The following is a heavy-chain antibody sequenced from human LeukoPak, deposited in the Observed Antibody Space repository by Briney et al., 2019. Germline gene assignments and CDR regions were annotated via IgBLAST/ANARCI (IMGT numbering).Heavy chain of an antibody. CDR2: IYSGGST. CDR1: GFTVSSNY. CDR3: ARGGTPSSSWYTKSKNWFDP. D-gene: IGHD6-13*01. J-gene: IGHJ5*02. Sequence: GGSLRLSCAASGFTVSSNYVSWVRQAPGKGLEWVSVIYSGGSTYYADSVKGRFTLSRDNAKNSLYLQMNSLRAEDAAVYYCARGGTPSSSWYTKSKNWFDPWGQGTLVTVSS. V-gene: IGHV3-53*01.